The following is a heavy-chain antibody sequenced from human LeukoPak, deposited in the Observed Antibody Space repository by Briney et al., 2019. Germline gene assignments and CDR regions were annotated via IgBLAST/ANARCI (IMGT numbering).Heavy chain of an antibody. J-gene: IGHJ4*02. CDR3: ARDTETDGTFDY. Sequence: GGSLRLSCAASGFTFSSYAMYWVRQAPGKGLEWVAVISYDGSDKFYADSVKGRFTISRDNAKNTLYLQMNSLRAEDTAVYYCARDTETDGTFDYWGQGTLVTVSS. CDR2: ISYDGSDK. D-gene: IGHD4-11*01. V-gene: IGHV3-30*04. CDR1: GFTFSSYA.